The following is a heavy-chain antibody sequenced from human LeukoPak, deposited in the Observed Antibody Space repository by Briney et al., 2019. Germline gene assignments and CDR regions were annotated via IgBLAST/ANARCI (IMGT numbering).Heavy chain of an antibody. V-gene: IGHV7-4-1*02. J-gene: IGHJ4*02. CDR3: ARVKYGDFSDY. CDR2: INTNTGNP. D-gene: IGHD4-17*01. CDR1: GYTFTSYA. Sequence: ASVKVSCTASGYTFTSYAMNWVRQAPGQGLEWMGWINTNTGNPTYAQGFTGRFVFSLDTSVSTAYLQISSLKAEDTAFYYCARVKYGDFSDYWGQGTLVTVSS.